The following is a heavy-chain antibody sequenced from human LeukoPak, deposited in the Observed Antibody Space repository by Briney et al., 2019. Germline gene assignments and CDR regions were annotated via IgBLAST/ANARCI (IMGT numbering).Heavy chain of an antibody. J-gene: IGHJ4*02. V-gene: IGHV1-69*04. Sequence: SVKVSCKASGGTFSSYAISWVRQAPGQGLEWMGRIIPILGIANYAQKFQGRVTITADKSTSTAYMELSSLRSEDTAVYYCARNPLAAVGSRGNDYWGQGTLVTVSS. CDR1: GGTFSSYA. CDR2: IIPILGIA. CDR3: ARNPLAAVGSRGNDY. D-gene: IGHD6-13*01.